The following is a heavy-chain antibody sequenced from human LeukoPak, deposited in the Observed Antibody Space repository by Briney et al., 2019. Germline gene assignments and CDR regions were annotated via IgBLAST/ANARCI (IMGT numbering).Heavy chain of an antibody. CDR3: ARDSSTWAFDY. V-gene: IGHV3-21*01. CDR2: ISSSGSFI. D-gene: IGHD6-13*01. CDR1: GFTFSSYA. J-gene: IGHJ4*02. Sequence: GGSLRLSCAASGFTFSSYAMSWVRQAPGKGLEWVSSISSSGSFIYDADSMKGRSSISRDNTKNSLYLQMNSLRAEDTAVYYCARDSSTWAFDYWGQGTLVTVSS.